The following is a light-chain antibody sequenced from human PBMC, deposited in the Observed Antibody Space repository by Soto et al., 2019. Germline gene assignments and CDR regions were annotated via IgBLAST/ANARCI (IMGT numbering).Light chain of an antibody. V-gene: IGKV3-20*01. Sequence: MGLTNPSTTLALSAGDQATLSLSVSQSVSSSYLAWYQQTPGQTPRLLIYAASSRATGIPDRFSGSGSGTDFSLTISRLEAEDFAVYYCQQYGSSPRTFGQGTKVDI. CDR2: AAS. CDR3: QQYGSSPRT. J-gene: IGKJ1*01. CDR1: QSVSSSY.